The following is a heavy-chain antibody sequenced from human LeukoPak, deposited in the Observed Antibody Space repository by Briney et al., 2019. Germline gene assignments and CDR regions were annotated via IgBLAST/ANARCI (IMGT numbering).Heavy chain of an antibody. V-gene: IGHV4-39*01. J-gene: IGHJ4*02. D-gene: IGHD1-26*01. CDR3: ARGKPPGGVGATD. CDR2: MNYGGSS. Sequence: SSETLSLTCTVSGGSLSSSSTSYWGWIRQSPGKGLEWIGSMNYGGSSHYNPSLKSRVTISVDTSKKQFSLKLTSVTAADTAVYYCARGKPPGGVGATDWGQGTLVTVSS. CDR1: GGSLSSSSTSY.